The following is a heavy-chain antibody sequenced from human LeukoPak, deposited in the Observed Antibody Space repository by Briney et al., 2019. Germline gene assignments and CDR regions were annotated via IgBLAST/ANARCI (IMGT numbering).Heavy chain of an antibody. V-gene: IGHV1-69*01. D-gene: IGHD2-2*02. CDR1: GGTFSSYA. CDR3: ARAELGYCSSTSCYTSDYYYYYMDV. J-gene: IGHJ6*03. CDR2: IIPIFGTA. Sequence: VASVKVSWKASGGTFSSYAISWVRQAPGQGLEWMGGIIPIFGTANYAQKFQGRVTITADESTSTAYMELSSLRSEDTAVYYCARAELGYCSSTSCYTSDYYYYYMDVWGKGTTVTVSS.